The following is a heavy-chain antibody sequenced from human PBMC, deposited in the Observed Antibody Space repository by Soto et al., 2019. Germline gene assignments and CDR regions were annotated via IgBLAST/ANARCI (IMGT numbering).Heavy chain of an antibody. CDR1: GYTFSSYY. Sequence: ASVKVSCKASGYTFSSYYMNWVRQAPGQGLEWLGIINPSGGYTTYAQRFLGRVTMTSDTSTSTVHMELGSLTSEDTAVYYCARGGGIVDLLDLHAHPGQRALDP. CDR2: INPSGGYT. D-gene: IGHD2-15*01. CDR3: ARGGGIVDLLDLHAHPGQRALDP. V-gene: IGHV1-46*03. J-gene: IGHJ5*02.